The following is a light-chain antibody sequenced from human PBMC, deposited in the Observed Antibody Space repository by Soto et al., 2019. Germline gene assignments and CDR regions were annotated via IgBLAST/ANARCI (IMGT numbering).Light chain of an antibody. CDR3: QHYNSYSEA. V-gene: IGKV1-5*03. J-gene: IGKJ1*01. CDR2: KAS. CDR1: QTISSS. Sequence: DIQLTQSPSTLSGSVGDRVTISCRASQTISSSLAWYQQKPGQAPKLLIYKASTLNSGVPSRFSGSGSGTDFTLTISSLQPDDFPTYYCQHYNSYSEAFGQGTKVDI.